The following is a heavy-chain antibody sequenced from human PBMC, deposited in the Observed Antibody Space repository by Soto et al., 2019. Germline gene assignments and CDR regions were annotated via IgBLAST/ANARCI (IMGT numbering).Heavy chain of an antibody. CDR3: ARLGGDTTDLDY. CDR2: ISFDGRSK. CDR1: GFTFSSFV. Sequence: PGGSLRLSCAVSGFTFSSFVMHWVRQAPDNGRDWVSSISFDGRSKYYADTLKGQVTISADKSISTAYLQWSSLKASDTAMYYGARLGGDTTDLDYWGQGTLVTVSS. D-gene: IGHD4-17*01. V-gene: IGHV3-30*03. J-gene: IGHJ4*02.